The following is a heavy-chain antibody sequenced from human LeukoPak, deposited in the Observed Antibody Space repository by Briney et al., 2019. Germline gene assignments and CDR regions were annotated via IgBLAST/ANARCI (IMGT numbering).Heavy chain of an antibody. CDR3: ARVLRYCSGGNCYSGGLGYMDV. D-gene: IGHD2-15*01. J-gene: IGHJ6*03. CDR2: MNPNSGNT. Sequence: AASVKVSCKASGYTFTSYDINWVRQATGQGLEWMGWMNPNSGNTGYAQKFQGRVTMTRNTSISTAYMELSSLRSEDTAVYYCARVLRYCSGGNCYSGGLGYMDVWGKGTTVTISS. CDR1: GYTFTSYD. V-gene: IGHV1-8*01.